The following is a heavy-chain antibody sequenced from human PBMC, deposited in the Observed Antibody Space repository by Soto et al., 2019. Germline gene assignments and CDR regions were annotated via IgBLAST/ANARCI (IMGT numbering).Heavy chain of an antibody. CDR2: INASGGST. V-gene: IGHV1-46*03. CDR1: GYTFTNYA. Sequence: ASVKVSCKASGYTFTNYAMHWVRQTPGQRLEWMGRINASGGSTSYAQKFQGRVTMTRDTSTSTVYMELSSLRSEDTAVYYCARDLLGLGRMDVWGQGTAVTVSS. CDR3: ARDLLGLGRMDV. J-gene: IGHJ6*02. D-gene: IGHD3-3*02.